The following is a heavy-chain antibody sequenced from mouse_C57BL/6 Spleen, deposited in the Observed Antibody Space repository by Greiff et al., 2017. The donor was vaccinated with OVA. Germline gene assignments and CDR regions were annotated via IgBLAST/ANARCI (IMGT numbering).Heavy chain of an antibody. CDR3: ARGLGYDGAGFAY. J-gene: IGHJ3*01. Sequence: EVKLVESGGGLVKPGGSLKLSCAASGFTFSSYAMSWVRQTPEKRLEWVATISDGGSYTYYPANVKGRFTISRDNAKNNLYLQMSHLKSEDTAMYYCARGLGYDGAGFAYWGQGTLVTVSA. V-gene: IGHV5-4*03. D-gene: IGHD2-2*01. CDR2: ISDGGSYT. CDR1: GFTFSSYA.